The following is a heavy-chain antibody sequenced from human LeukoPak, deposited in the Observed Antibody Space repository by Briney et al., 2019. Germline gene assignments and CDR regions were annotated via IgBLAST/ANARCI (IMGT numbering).Heavy chain of an antibody. J-gene: IGHJ4*02. V-gene: IGHV3-30-3*01. CDR1: GFTFSSYA. CDR2: ISYDGSNK. CDR3: ASFGATGY. D-gene: IGHD1-26*01. Sequence: GSLRLSCAASGFTFSSYAMHWVRQAPGKGLEWVAVISYDGSNKYYADSVKGRFTISRDNSKNTLYLQMNSLRAEDTAVYYCASFGATGYWGQGTLVTVSS.